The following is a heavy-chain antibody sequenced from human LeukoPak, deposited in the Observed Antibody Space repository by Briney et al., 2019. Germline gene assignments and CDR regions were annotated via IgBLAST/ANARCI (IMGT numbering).Heavy chain of an antibody. Sequence: PSQTLSLTCTVSGGSISSGDYYWSWIRQPPGQGPEWIGYIYYCGSTSYNPSLQSRVAISADTSTNQFSLQMRSVTAADTAAYYCATGPQLLGFDYWGQGTLVTVSS. CDR1: GGSISSGDYY. CDR2: IYYCGST. D-gene: IGHD2-2*01. V-gene: IGHV4-30-4*01. J-gene: IGHJ4*02. CDR3: ATGPQLLGFDY.